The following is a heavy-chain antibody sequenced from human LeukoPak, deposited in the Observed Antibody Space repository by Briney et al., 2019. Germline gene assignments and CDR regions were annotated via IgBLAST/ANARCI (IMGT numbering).Heavy chain of an antibody. V-gene: IGHV1-69*13. D-gene: IGHD3-10*01. CDR1: GGTFSSYA. CDR3: ARTGSGSYYLDY. Sequence: SVKVSCKASGGTFSSYAISWVRQAPGQGLEWMGGIIPIFGTANYAQKFQGRVTITADESTSTAYMELSSPRSEDTAVYYCARTGSGSYYLDYWGQGTLVTVSS. CDR2: IIPIFGTA. J-gene: IGHJ4*02.